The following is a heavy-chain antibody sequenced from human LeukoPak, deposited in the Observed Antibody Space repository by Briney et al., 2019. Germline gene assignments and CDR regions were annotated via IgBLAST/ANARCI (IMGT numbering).Heavy chain of an antibody. CDR1: GFTFSSYA. D-gene: IGHD3-9*01. V-gene: IGHV3-30-3*01. Sequence: GGSLRLSCAASGFTFSSYAMHWVRQAPGKGLEWVAVISYDGSNKYYADSVKGRFTISRDNSKNTLYLQMNSLRAEDTAVYYCARVRYDILTGSDAFDIWGQGTMVTVSS. CDR2: ISYDGSNK. CDR3: ARVRYDILTGSDAFDI. J-gene: IGHJ3*02.